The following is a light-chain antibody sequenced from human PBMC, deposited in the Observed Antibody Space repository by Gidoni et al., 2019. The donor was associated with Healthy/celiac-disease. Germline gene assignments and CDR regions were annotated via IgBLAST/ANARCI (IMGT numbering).Light chain of an antibody. Sequence: DIVMTQSPLSLPVTPGEPASISCRSSQSLLHSNGYNYLDWYLQKPGQSPQLLIYLGSNRASGVPDRFSGSGSGTDFTLKISRVEAEEVGVYYCMQALQTPLTFGVGTKVEIK. J-gene: IGKJ4*01. V-gene: IGKV2-28*01. CDR3: MQALQTPLT. CDR2: LGS. CDR1: QSLLHSNGYNY.